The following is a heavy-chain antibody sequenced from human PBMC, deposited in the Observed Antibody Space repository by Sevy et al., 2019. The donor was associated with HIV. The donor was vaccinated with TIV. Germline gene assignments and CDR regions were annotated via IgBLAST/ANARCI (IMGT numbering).Heavy chain of an antibody. CDR1: GGSISSSSYY. J-gene: IGHJ5*02. CDR2: IYYSGST. Sequence: SETLSLTCTVSGGSISSSSYYWGWIRQPPGKGLEWIGSIYYSGSTYYNPSLKSRVTISVDTSKNQFSLKLSSVIAADTAVYYCARGDLYNWFDPWGQGTLVTVSS. D-gene: IGHD2-21*02. CDR3: ARGDLYNWFDP. V-gene: IGHV4-39*01.